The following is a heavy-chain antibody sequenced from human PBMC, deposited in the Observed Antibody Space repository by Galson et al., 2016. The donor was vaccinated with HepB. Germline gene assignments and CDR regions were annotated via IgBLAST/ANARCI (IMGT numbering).Heavy chain of an antibody. J-gene: IGHJ3*02. D-gene: IGHD3-3*01. V-gene: IGHV1-18*01. CDR2: INAYNNNT. CDR3: ARDSDFWSGYPLHFDI. CDR1: GYSFTSYG. Sequence: SVKVSCKASGYSFTSYGINWVRQAPGQGLEWMGWINAYNNNTNYAQNFQGRVTMTTDTSTSTASMELRSLRSDDTAVYYCARDSDFWSGYPLHFDIWGQGTVVSVSS.